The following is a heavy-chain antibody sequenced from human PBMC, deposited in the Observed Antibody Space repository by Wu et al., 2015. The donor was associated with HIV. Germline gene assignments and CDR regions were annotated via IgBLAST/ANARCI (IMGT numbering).Heavy chain of an antibody. V-gene: IGHV1-2*02. D-gene: IGHD3-10*01. CDR2: ITPNSGGT. CDR1: GYTFTSYY. CDR3: VRGARGMPKGAFEI. J-gene: IGHJ3*02. Sequence: QVQLVQSGAEMKKPGASVKVSCKASGYTFTSYYIHWVRQAPGQGLEWVAWITPNSGGTNSAQMFQGRVTLTRDTSTSTTYLELSSLTSDDTGVFYCVRGARGMPKGAFEIWGQGTLVIVSS.